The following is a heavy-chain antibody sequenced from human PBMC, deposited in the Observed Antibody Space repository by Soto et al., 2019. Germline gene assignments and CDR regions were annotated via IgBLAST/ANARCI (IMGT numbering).Heavy chain of an antibody. D-gene: IGHD3-9*01. CDR3: ARLNDILTGYSYYFDY. CDR1: GGSISSSSYY. Sequence: QLQLQESGPGLVKPSETLSLTCTVSGGSISSSSYYWGWILQPPGKGLEWIGSIYYTGITYYNPSLKSRVNISVATSKNQFSLKLSSVTAADTAVYYCARLNDILTGYSYYFDYWGQGTLVTVSS. V-gene: IGHV4-39*01. J-gene: IGHJ4*02. CDR2: IYYTGIT.